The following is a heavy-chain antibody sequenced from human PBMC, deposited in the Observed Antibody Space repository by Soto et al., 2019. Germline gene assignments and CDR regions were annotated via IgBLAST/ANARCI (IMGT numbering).Heavy chain of an antibody. D-gene: IGHD4-17*01. CDR2: INHSGST. CDR3: ARGRKTTVTPYYYYGMDV. V-gene: IGHV4-34*01. J-gene: IGHJ6*02. CDR1: GGSFIGYY. Sequence: SETLSLTCAVYGGSFIGYYWSWIRQPPGKGLEWIGEINHSGSTNYNPSLKSRVTISVDTSKNQFSLKLSSVTAADTAVYYCARGRKTTVTPYYYYGMDVWGQGTTVTVSS.